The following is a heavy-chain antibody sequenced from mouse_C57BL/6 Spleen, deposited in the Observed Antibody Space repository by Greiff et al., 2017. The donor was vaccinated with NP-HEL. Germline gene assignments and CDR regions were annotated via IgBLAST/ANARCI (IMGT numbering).Heavy chain of an antibody. CDR2: IHPNSGST. CDR1: GYTFTSYW. CDR3: GRRGGTWFAY. Sequence: QVQLKQPGAELVKPGASVKLSCKASGYTFTSYWMHWVKQRPGQGLEWIGMIHPNSGSTNYNEKFKSKATLTEDKSSSTAYMQLSSLTSEDAAVYYCGRRGGTWFAYWGQGTLVTVSA. V-gene: IGHV1-64*01. D-gene: IGHD1-1*02. J-gene: IGHJ3*01.